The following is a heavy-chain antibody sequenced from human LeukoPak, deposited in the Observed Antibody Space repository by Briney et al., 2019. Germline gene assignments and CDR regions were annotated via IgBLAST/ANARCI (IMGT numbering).Heavy chain of an antibody. V-gene: IGHV3-7*01. D-gene: IGHD4-11*01. CDR1: GFTFSRAW. Sequence: PGGSLRLSCAASGFTFSRAWMAWVRQAPGKGREWVDNIKEDGSQKNYVDSVKGRFTISRDNARDSVYLQMNSLRVEDTAVYYCTRDRAYSTFDYWGQGSLVTVSS. CDR2: IKEDGSQK. CDR3: TRDRAYSTFDY. J-gene: IGHJ4*02.